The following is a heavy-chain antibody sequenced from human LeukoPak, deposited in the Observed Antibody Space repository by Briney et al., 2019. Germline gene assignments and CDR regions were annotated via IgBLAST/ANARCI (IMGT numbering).Heavy chain of an antibody. V-gene: IGHV1-2*02. J-gene: IGHJ5*02. CDR2: INPNSGGT. CDR3: ARARRFLEWFDP. CDR1: GYTFTGYY. Sequence: ASVKVSWKASGYTFTGYYMHWVRQAPGQGLEWMGWINPNSGGTNYAQKFQGRVTMTRDTSISTAYMELSRLRSDDTAVYYCARARRFLEWFDPWGQGTLVTVSS. D-gene: IGHD3-3*01.